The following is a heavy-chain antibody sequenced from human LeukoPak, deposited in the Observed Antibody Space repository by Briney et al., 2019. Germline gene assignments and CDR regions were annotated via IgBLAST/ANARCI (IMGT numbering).Heavy chain of an antibody. CDR2: ISSSGSNT. CDR3: ARSLNPYCTGGNCYSVGGY. D-gene: IGHD2-15*01. Sequence: GGSLRLSCAASGFTFSSYAMTWVRQAPGKGLEWVSSISSSGSNTYYEDSVKGRFTISRDNSKNALYVQMNSLRAEDTAVYYCARSLNPYCTGGNCYSVGGYWGQGTLVTVSS. J-gene: IGHJ4*02. CDR1: GFTFSSYA. V-gene: IGHV3-23*01.